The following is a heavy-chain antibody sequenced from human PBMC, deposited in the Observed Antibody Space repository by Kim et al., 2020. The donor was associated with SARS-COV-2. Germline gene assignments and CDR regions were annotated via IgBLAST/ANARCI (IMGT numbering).Heavy chain of an antibody. D-gene: IGHD4-17*01. J-gene: IGHJ4*02. CDR3: ARAAGDYGDYTED. V-gene: IGHV4-34*01. Sequence: YNPSLKSRVTISVDTSKNQFSLKLSSVTAADTAVYYCARAAGDYGDYTEDWGQGTLVTVSS.